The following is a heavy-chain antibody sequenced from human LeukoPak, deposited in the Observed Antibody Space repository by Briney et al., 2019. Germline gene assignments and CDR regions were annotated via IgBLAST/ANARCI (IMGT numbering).Heavy chain of an antibody. J-gene: IGHJ3*02. Sequence: PSETLSLTCTVSGGSISSYYWSWIRQPLGKGLEWIGYIYYSGSTNYNPSLKSRVTISVDTSKNQFSLKLSSVTAADTAVYYCASLLGYCSSTSCSDAFDIWGQGTMVTVSS. CDR1: GGSISSYY. D-gene: IGHD2-2*01. CDR2: IYYSGST. CDR3: ASLLGYCSSTSCSDAFDI. V-gene: IGHV4-59*01.